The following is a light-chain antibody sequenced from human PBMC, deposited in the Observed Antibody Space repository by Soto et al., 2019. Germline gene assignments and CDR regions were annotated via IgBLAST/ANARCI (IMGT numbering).Light chain of an antibody. CDR2: GAS. Sequence: EIVMTQSPATLSVSPGERATLSCRASQSVSSNLAWYQQKPGQAPRLLIYGASTRATGIPARFSGSGSGTEFTLTITSLQSEDFAVYYYHHYNNYPPWTFGQGTKVEIK. V-gene: IGKV3-15*01. J-gene: IGKJ1*01. CDR3: HHYNNYPPWT. CDR1: QSVSSN.